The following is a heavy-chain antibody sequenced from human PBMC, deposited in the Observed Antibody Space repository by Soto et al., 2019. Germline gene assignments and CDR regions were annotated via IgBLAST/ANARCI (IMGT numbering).Heavy chain of an antibody. CDR3: AREQGVRPGGGGTEPLDI. Sequence: QVQLVQSGAEVKKPGASVKISCEASGYSFTSQYVHWVRQAPGQGLEWMGIINPNGGSTTYAQKFQGRVTMPRDTSKSTVYMGVGSPESEETAVYYCAREQGVRPGGGGTEPLDIWGQGTMVTVAS. CDR2: INPNGGST. D-gene: IGHD3-16*01. V-gene: IGHV1-46*03. CDR1: GYSFTSQY. J-gene: IGHJ3*02.